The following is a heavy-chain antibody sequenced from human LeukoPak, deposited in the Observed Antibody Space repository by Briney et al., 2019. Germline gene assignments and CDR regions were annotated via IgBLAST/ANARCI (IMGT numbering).Heavy chain of an antibody. V-gene: IGHV1-8*01. CDR1: GYTFTSYD. J-gene: IGHJ6*02. CDR3: ARDVYYYDSNGPYYSYYYAMDV. CDR2: MNPNSGNT. D-gene: IGHD3-22*01. Sequence: ASVKVSCKASGYTFTSYDINWVRQATGQGLEWMGWMNPNSGNTGYAQKFQGRVTMTRNTSISTAYMELRSLRSDDTAVYYCARDVYYYDSNGPYYSYYYAMDVWGQGTTVTVSS.